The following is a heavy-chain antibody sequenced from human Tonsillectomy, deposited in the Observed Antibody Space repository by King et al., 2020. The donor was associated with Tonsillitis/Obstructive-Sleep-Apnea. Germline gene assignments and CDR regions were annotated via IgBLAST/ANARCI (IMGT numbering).Heavy chain of an antibody. CDR3: ARDGPIGEYFQH. V-gene: IGHV4-59*01. J-gene: IGHJ1*01. CDR2: IYYSGST. CDR1: GGSISSYY. Sequence: QLQESGPGLVKPSETLSLTCTVSGGSISSYYWSWIRQPPGKGLEWIGYIYYSGSTNYNPSLKSRVTISVDTSKNQFSLKLSSVTAADTAVYYCARDGPIGEYFQHWGQGTLVTVSS.